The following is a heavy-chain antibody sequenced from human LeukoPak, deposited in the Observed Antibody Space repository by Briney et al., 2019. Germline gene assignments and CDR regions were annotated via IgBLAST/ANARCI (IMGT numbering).Heavy chain of an antibody. J-gene: IGHJ4*02. V-gene: IGHV4-39*01. CDR2: IYYSGNT. CDR1: GVSISSSNSY. Sequence: SETLSLTCTVSGVSISSSNSYWGRIRQPPGKGLEWIGSIYYSGNTYYNASLKSQVSISIDTSKNQFSLRLTSVTAADTAVYYCARQTGSGLFILPGGQGTPVTVSS. D-gene: IGHD3/OR15-3a*01. CDR3: ARQTGSGLFILP.